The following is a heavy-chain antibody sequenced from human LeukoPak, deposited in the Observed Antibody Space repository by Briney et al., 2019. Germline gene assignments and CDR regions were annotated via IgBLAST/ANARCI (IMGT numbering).Heavy chain of an antibody. CDR2: IYTSGST. CDR3: ARGLSSSWYGGAFDI. CDR1: GGSISSGSYY. V-gene: IGHV4-61*02. D-gene: IGHD6-13*01. J-gene: IGHJ3*02. Sequence: RASETLSLTCTVSGGSISSGSYYWSWIRQPAGKGLEWIGRIYTSGSTNYNLSLKSRVTISVDTSKNQFSLKLSSVTAADTAVYYCARGLSSSWYGGAFDIWGQGTMVTVSS.